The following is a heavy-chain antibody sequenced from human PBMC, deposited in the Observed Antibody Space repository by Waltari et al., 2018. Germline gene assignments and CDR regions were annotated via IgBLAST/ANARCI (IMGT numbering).Heavy chain of an antibody. CDR2: ISAYNGNT. D-gene: IGHD1-26*01. J-gene: IGHJ3*02. Sequence: QVQLVQSGAEVKKPGASVKVSCKASGYTFTSYGISWVRQAPGQGLEWMGWISAYNGNTNYAQKLQGRVTMTTDTSTSTAYMELRSLRSDDTAVYYCASGSSGWELRPSEAFDIWGQGTMVTVSS. V-gene: IGHV1-18*01. CDR3: ASGSSGWELRPSEAFDI. CDR1: GYTFTSYG.